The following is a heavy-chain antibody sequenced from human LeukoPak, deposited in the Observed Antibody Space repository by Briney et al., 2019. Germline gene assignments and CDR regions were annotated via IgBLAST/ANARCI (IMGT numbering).Heavy chain of an antibody. CDR2: ISSSSSYI. CDR3: ARAANDWGRLFDY. CDR1: GFTFSSYS. V-gene: IGHV3-21*01. D-gene: IGHD1-1*01. J-gene: IGHJ4*02. Sequence: GGSLRLSCAASGFTFSSYSMNWVRQAPGKGLEWVSSISSSSSYIYYADSVEGRFTISRDNAKNSLYLQMSSLRAEDTAVYYCARAANDWGRLFDYWGQGTLVTVSS.